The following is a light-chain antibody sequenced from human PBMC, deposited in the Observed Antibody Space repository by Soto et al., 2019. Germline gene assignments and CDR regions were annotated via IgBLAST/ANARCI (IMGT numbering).Light chain of an antibody. V-gene: IGKV3-11*01. Sequence: EIVLTQSPATLSLSPGERATLSCRASQSVSIYLAWYQQKPGQAPRLLIYDASNRVIGIPARFSGSGSGTDFSLTISSLDPEDFAVYYCQQRSSWPLTFGGGTKVEIK. CDR3: QQRSSWPLT. CDR2: DAS. J-gene: IGKJ4*01. CDR1: QSVSIY.